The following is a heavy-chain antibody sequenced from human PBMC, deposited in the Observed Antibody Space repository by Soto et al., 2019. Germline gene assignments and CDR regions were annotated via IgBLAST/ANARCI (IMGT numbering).Heavy chain of an antibody. CDR2: ISYDGSNK. CDR3: ASAPRPIVVVPAAMPY. D-gene: IGHD2-2*01. V-gene: IGHV3-30-3*01. Sequence: GGSLRLSCAASGFTFSSYAMHWVRQAPGKGLEWVAVISYDGSNKYYADSVKGRFTISRDNSKNTLYLQMNSLRAEDTAVYYCASAPRPIVVVPAAMPYWGQGTLVTVSS. CDR1: GFTFSSYA. J-gene: IGHJ4*02.